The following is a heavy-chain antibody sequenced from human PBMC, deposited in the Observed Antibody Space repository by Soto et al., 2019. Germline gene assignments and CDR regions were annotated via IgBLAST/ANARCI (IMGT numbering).Heavy chain of an antibody. CDR3: AKDAVYRDGLWLMDS. CDR2: VTGSGSQI. J-gene: IGHJ5*02. V-gene: IGHV3-23*01. Sequence: PGGSLRLSCAASGFTISTYAMTWVRQAPGKGLECVSGVTGSGSQIYYADSVKGRFTISKDNSKNTLYLQMRSLREEDTALYYCAKDAVYRDGLWLMDSWGQGTLVTVS. CDR1: GFTISTYA. D-gene: IGHD2-21*01.